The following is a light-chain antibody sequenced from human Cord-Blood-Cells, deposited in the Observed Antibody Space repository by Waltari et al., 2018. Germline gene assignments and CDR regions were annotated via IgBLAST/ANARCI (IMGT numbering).Light chain of an antibody. CDR3: CSYAGSYTYVV. CDR1: SSHVGGYNY. CDR2: DVS. Sequence: QSALTQPRSVSGTPRQSVTISCTGTSSHVGGYNYVSCYQQHPGKAPKLMIYDVSKRPSGVPDRFSGSKSGNTASLTISGLQAEDEADYYCCSYAGSYTYVVFGGGTKLTVL. V-gene: IGLV2-11*01. J-gene: IGLJ2*01.